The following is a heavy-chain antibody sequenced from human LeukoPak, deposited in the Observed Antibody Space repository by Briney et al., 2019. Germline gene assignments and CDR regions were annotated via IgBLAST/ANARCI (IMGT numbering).Heavy chain of an antibody. CDR3: ARAENSVAQVDY. CDR2: ISYDASNK. J-gene: IGHJ4*02. D-gene: IGHD6-19*01. CDR1: GFTFSSYA. Sequence: GGSLRLSCAVSGFTFSSYAMHWARQAPGKGLEWVAVISYDASNKYHADSVRGRFTISRDNSKNTLFLQMNSLRAEDTAVYYCARAENSVAQVDYWGQGTLVTVSS. V-gene: IGHV3-30*04.